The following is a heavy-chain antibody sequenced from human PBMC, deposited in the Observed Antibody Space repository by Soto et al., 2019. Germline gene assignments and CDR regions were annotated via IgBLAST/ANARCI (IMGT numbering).Heavy chain of an antibody. V-gene: IGHV1-18*01. CDR2: ISAYNGNT. Sequence: GASVKVSCKASGYTFTSYGISWVRQAPGQGLEWMGWISAYNGNTNYAQKLQGRVTMTTDTSTSTAYMELRSLRSDDTAVYYCARVDYYDFWSGYYLSTLGHWGQGTLVTVSS. CDR1: GYTFTSYG. J-gene: IGHJ4*02. CDR3: ARVDYYDFWSGYYLSTLGH. D-gene: IGHD3-3*01.